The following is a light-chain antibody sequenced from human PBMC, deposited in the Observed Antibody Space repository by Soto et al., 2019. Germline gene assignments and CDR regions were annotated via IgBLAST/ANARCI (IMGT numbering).Light chain of an antibody. Sequence: QSVLTQPASVSGSPGQSITISCTGTSSDVGGYNFVSWYQQHPGNAPKLVIYDVSNRPSGVSDRFSGSKSGNTASLTISGLQAEDEADYYCSSRTSSNTVVFGGGTKVTVL. CDR3: SSRTSSNTVV. V-gene: IGLV2-14*03. CDR1: SSDVGGYNF. CDR2: DVS. J-gene: IGLJ2*01.